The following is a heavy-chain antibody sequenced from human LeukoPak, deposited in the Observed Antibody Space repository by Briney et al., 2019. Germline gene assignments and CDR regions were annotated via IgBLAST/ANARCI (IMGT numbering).Heavy chain of an antibody. V-gene: IGHV3-23*01. J-gene: IGHJ4*02. Sequence: GRSLRLSCAASGFTFSSYAMSWVRQAPGKGLEWVSVISGSGGSTYYADSVKGRFTISRDNSKNTLYLQMNSLRAEDTAVYYCTGIAAAGSYYWGQGTLVTVSS. CDR1: GFTFSSYA. CDR3: TGIAAAGSYY. CDR2: ISGSGGST. D-gene: IGHD6-13*01.